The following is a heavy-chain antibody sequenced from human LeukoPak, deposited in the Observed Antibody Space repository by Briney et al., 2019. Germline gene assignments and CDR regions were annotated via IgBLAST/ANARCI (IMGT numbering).Heavy chain of an antibody. J-gene: IGHJ4*02. V-gene: IGHV3-7*01. CDR3: ARNRLNTNYFDY. CDR2: IQQDGSEK. Sequence: GSLRLSCAASGFTVNNAWMSWLRQAPGKGLKWLANIQQDGSEKYYVDSVKGRFTISGDNAKNSLYLQMNSLRAEDSAVYYCARNRLNTNYFDYWGQGTLVTVSS. CDR1: GFTVNNAW. D-gene: IGHD1-26*01.